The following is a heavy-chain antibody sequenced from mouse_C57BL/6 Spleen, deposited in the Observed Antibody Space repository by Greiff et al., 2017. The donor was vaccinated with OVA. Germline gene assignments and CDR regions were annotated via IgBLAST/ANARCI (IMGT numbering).Heavy chain of an antibody. CDR1: GFTFSDYG. CDR3: ARPMITMRNYAMDY. J-gene: IGHJ4*01. Sequence: EVHLVESGGGLVKPGGSLKLSCAASGFTFSDYGMHWVRQAPEKGLEWVAYISSGSSTIYYADTVKGRFTISRDNAKNTLFLQMTSLRSEDTAMYYCARPMITMRNYAMDYWGQGTSVTVSS. V-gene: IGHV5-17*01. CDR2: ISSGSSTI. D-gene: IGHD2-4*01.